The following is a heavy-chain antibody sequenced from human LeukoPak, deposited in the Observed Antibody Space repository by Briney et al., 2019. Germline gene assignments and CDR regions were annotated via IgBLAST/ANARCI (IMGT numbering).Heavy chain of an antibody. V-gene: IGHV3-23*01. J-gene: IGHJ4*02. CDR3: AKGGGYCSSTSCPVGY. CDR2: ISNDGGGT. Sequence: GGSLRLSCAASGFIFNNYGLIWVRQAPGKGLQWVSAISNDGGGTTYADFVKGRFTISRDNSKNTLYLQMNSLRAEDTAVYYCAKGGGYCSSTSCPVGYWGQGTLVTVSS. D-gene: IGHD2-2*01. CDR1: GFIFNNYG.